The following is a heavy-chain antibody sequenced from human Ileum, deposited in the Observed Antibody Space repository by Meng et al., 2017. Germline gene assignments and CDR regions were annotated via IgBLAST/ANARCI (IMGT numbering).Heavy chain of an antibody. Sequence: LRLSCAISGDSVSSNNAAWNWIRQSPSRGLEWLGRTFYRSTWSYDYALSVKSRITINPDTSKNHFSLQLNSVTPEDTAVYYCAREGTLNRGVINHLDYWGQGKLVTVSS. J-gene: IGHJ4*02. V-gene: IGHV6-1*01. D-gene: IGHD3-10*01. CDR3: AREGTLNRGVINHLDY. CDR2: TFYRSTWSY. CDR1: GDSVSSNNAA.